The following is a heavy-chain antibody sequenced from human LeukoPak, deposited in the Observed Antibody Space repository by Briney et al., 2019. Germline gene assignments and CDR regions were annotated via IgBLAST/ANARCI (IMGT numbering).Heavy chain of an antibody. Sequence: SQTLSLTRAISGDSVSSNSAAWNWIRQSPSRGLEWLGRTYYNSKWYNDYAVSVKSRITINPDTSENQFSLQLNSVTPEDTAVYYCTRDSGSYSSSYRFDSWGQGTLVTVSS. V-gene: IGHV6-1*01. D-gene: IGHD6-6*01. CDR2: TYYNSKWYN. J-gene: IGHJ4*02. CDR1: GDSVSSNSAA. CDR3: TRDSGSYSSSYRFDS.